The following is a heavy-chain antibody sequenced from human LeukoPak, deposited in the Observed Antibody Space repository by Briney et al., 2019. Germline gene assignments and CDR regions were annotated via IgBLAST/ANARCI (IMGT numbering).Heavy chain of an antibody. Sequence: GGSLRLSCAASVFTFSSYGMHWVRQAPGKGLEWVAVIWYDGSNKYYADSVKGRFTISRDNSKNTLYLQMNSLRAEDTAVYYCARHTYSGSYYWFDYWGQGTLVTVSS. J-gene: IGHJ4*02. CDR1: VFTFSSYG. CDR3: ARHTYSGSYYWFDY. D-gene: IGHD1-26*01. V-gene: IGHV3-33*01. CDR2: IWYDGSNK.